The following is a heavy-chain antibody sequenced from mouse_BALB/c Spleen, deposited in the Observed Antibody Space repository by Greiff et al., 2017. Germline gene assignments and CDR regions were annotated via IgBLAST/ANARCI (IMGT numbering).Heavy chain of an antibody. CDR2: ISSGGSYT. Sequence: VQLKESGGGLVKPGGSLKLSCAASGFTFSSYTMSWVRQTPEKRLEWVATISSGGSYTYYPDSVKGRFTISRDNAKNTLYLQMSSLKSEDTAMYYCTRARDYYGSSYDYYAMDYWGQGTSVTVSS. CDR1: GFTFSSYT. D-gene: IGHD1-1*01. CDR3: TRARDYYGSSYDYYAMDY. V-gene: IGHV5-6-4*01. J-gene: IGHJ4*01.